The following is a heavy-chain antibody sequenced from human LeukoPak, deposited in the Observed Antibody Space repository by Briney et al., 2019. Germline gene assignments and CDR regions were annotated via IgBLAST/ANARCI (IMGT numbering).Heavy chain of an antibody. CDR2: INHSGST. D-gene: IGHD3-9*01. CDR1: GGSFSGYY. J-gene: IGHJ4*02. V-gene: IGHV4-34*01. Sequence: SETLSLTCAVYGGSFSGYYWSWIRQPPGKGLEWIGEINHSGSTNYSPSHKSRVTISVDTSKNQFSLKLSSVTAADTAVYYCARGAHYYDILTGYPRPQYYFDYWGQGTLVTVSS. CDR3: ARGAHYYDILTGYPRPQYYFDY.